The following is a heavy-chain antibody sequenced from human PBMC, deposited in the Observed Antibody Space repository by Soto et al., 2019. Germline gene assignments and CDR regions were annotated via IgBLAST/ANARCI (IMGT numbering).Heavy chain of an antibody. D-gene: IGHD3-3*01. V-gene: IGHV1-46*01. J-gene: IGHJ5*02. CDR1: GYTFTSYY. CDR2: INPSGGST. CDR3: ARDPYYDFWSGRNWFDP. Sequence: VKVSCKASGYTFTSYYMHWVRQAPGQGLEWMGIINPSGGSTSYAQKFQGRVTMTRDTSTSTVYMELSSLRSEDTAVYYCARDPYYDFWSGRNWFDPWGQGTLVTVSS.